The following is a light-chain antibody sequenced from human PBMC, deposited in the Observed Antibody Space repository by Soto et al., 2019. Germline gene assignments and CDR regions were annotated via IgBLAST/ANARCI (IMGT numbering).Light chain of an antibody. CDR3: QSYDSSLSGSEV. CDR2: GNN. V-gene: IGLV1-40*01. J-gene: IGLJ2*01. Sequence: QSALTQPPSVSGAPGQRVTISCAGSSSNIGAAYDVHWYRQFPGTAPKLLIYGNNNRPSGVPDRFSGSKSGASASLDITGLQAEDEADYYCQSYDSSLSGSEVFGGGTQLTVL. CDR1: SSNIGAAYD.